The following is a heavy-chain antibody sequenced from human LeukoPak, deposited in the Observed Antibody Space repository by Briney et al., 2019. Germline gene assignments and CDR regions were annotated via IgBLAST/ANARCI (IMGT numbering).Heavy chain of an antibody. CDR3: ARVQQLADFDY. Sequence: SETLSLTCAVSGGSFNGYYWSWIRQPPGKGLEWIGEIDHSGSATYNPPLQSRVIISKDKSNNQFSLKLNSVTAADTAVYYCARVQQLADFDYWGQGNLVTVSS. CDR1: GGSFNGYY. CDR2: IDHSGSA. D-gene: IGHD6-13*01. J-gene: IGHJ4*02. V-gene: IGHV4-34*01.